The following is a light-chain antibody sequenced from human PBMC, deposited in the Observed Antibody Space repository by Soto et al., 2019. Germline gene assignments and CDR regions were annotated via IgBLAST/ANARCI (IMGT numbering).Light chain of an antibody. CDR1: QSISNH. CDR2: AAS. Sequence: DIQMTQSPSSLSASVEDRVIITCRASQSISNHLNWYQQKPGKAPKLLIFAASSLQSGVPSRFSGSGSGTTFTLTISSLQPDDFATYYCQQYNSYSPRTSGQGTKVDTK. J-gene: IGKJ1*01. CDR3: QQYNSYSPRT. V-gene: IGKV1-39*01.